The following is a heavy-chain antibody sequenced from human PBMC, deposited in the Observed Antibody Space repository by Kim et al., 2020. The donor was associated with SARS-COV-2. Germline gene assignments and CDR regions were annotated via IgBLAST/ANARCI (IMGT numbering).Heavy chain of an antibody. CDR2: IHSDGTT. CDR1: GFIVTNHY. CDR3: RRGHWGDTPS. V-gene: IGHV3-53*01. J-gene: IGHJ5*02. D-gene: IGHD7-27*01. Sequence: GGSLRLSCAASGFIVTNHYLTWVRQAPGKGLEWLSMIHSDGTTNYADSVMGRITTSRDNSENTLYLQMNNLRAEDTAIYFCRRGHWGDTPSWGQGTRVTISS.